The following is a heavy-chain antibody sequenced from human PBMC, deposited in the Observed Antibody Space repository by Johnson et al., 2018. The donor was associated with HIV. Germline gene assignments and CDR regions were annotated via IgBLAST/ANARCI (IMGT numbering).Heavy chain of an antibody. V-gene: IGHV3-53*01. J-gene: IGHJ3*02. CDR1: GFTVSSNY. Sequence: AQLVESGGGLIQPGGSLRLSCAASGFTVSSNYMSWVRQAPGKGLEWVSLIYSGGSTYYADSVKGRFTISRDNSKNTLYLQMKSLRAEDTAVYYCARVPDYGDYGDAFDIWGQGTMVTVSS. CDR3: ARVPDYGDYGDAFDI. D-gene: IGHD4-17*01. CDR2: IYSGGST.